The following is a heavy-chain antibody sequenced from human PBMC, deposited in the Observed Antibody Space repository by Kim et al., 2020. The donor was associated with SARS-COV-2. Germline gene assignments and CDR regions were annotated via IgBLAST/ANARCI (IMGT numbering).Heavy chain of an antibody. V-gene: IGHV3-23*01. CDR1: GFTFSSYA. J-gene: IGHJ4*02. CDR2: IGGSGSST. CDR3: AKGGPYCGGDCYFVS. D-gene: IGHD2-21*02. Sequence: GGSLRLSCAASGFTFSSYAMSWVRQAPGKGLEWVSGIGGSGSSTDHADSVKGRFTISRDNSKNTLYLQMNSLRAEDTAVYYCAKGGPYCGGDCYFVSWGQGTLVTVSS.